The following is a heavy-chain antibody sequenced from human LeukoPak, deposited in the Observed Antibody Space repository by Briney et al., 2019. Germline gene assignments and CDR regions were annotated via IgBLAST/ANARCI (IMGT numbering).Heavy chain of an antibody. D-gene: IGHD6-19*01. V-gene: IGHV3-23*01. Sequence: GGSLRLSCAASGFTFSSYGMSWVRQAPGKGLEWVSGNSGSGGSTYYADSVKGRFTISRDNSKNTLYLQMNSLRAEDTTVYYRAKQKKWLSQYYFDYWGQGTLVTVSS. J-gene: IGHJ4*02. CDR2: NSGSGGST. CDR1: GFTFSSYG. CDR3: AKQKKWLSQYYFDY.